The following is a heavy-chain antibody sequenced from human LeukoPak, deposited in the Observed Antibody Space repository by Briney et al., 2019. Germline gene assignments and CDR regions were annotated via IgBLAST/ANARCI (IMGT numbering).Heavy chain of an antibody. Sequence: KPSATLSLTCTVSGGSISSYYWSWIRQSPGKGLEWIGNIYSSGRTKYNPSLKSRVTISVDTSKNQFSLKLSSVTTADTAVYYCAGGTVHGYWGQGTLATLPS. V-gene: IGHV4-59*08. D-gene: IGHD3-16*01. CDR3: AGGTVHGY. J-gene: IGHJ4*02. CDR1: GGSISSYY. CDR2: IYSSGRT.